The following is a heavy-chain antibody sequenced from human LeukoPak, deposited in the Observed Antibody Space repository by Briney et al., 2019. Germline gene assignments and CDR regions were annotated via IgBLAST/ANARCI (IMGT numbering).Heavy chain of an antibody. CDR2: ISYDGSNK. CDR1: GFTFSSYG. Sequence: PGGPLRLSCAASGFTFSSYGMHWVRQAPGKGLEWVSVISYDGSNKYYADSVKGRFTISRDNSKNTLYLQMNSLRAEDTAVYFCAKDLIRDQWFAESWGQGPLVTVSS. CDR3: AKDLIRDQWFAES. D-gene: IGHD3-10*01. V-gene: IGHV3-30*18. J-gene: IGHJ5*02.